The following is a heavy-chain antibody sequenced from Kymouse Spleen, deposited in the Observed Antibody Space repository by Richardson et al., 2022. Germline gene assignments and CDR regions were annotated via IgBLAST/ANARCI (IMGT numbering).Heavy chain of an antibody. D-gene: IGHD1-7*01. CDR3: ARRGPLTGTTFNWFDP. Sequence: QVQLQQWGAGLLKPSETLSLTCAVYGGSFSGYYWSWIRQPPGKGLEWIGEINHSGSTNYNPSLKSRVTISVDTSKNQFSLKLSSVTAADTAVYYCARRGPLTGTTFNWFDPWGQGTLVTVSS. CDR2: INHSGST. CDR1: GGSFSGYY. J-gene: IGHJ5*02. V-gene: IGHV4-34*01.